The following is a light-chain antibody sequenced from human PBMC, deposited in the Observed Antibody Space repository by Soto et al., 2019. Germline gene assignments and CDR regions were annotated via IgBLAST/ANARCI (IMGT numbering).Light chain of an antibody. CDR1: SSNIGAGYD. CDR3: QSYDSLCVGVV. V-gene: IGLV1-40*01. Sequence: QSVLTQPPSVSGAPGQRVTISCTGSSSNIGAGYDVHWYQQVPGTAPKLLIYVNTNRPSGVPDRFSGSKSGTSASLAIAGLQADDEADYYCQSYDSLCVGVVFGGGTKLTVL. J-gene: IGLJ2*01. CDR2: VNT.